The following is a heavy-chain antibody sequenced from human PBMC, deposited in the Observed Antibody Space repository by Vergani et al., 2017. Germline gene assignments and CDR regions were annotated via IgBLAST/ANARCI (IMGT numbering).Heavy chain of an antibody. V-gene: IGHV3-30*02. CDR1: GFIFNYYG. D-gene: IGHD1-26*01. CDR2: IRSDGGSE. CDR3: AKGHSGQIGSPHDYYFDY. J-gene: IGHJ4*02. Sequence: QEQLLQSGGGVVQPGGSLRLSCAASGFIFNYYGINWVRQAPGKGLEWVSFIRSDGGSEMYADSVRGRFTISRDNSKNTVSLEMLSLRTEDTAVYYCAKGHSGQIGSPHDYYFDYWGQGTLVTVSS.